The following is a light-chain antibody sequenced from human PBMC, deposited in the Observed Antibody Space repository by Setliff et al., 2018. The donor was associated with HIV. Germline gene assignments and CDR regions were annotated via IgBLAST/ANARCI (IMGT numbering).Light chain of an antibody. V-gene: IGLV2-23*02. CDR3: CSYASSSLSYV. CDR2: EVS. CDR1: SSDVGSYNL. Sequence: QSALAQPASVSGSPGQSITISCTGTSSDVGSYNLVSWYQQLPGKAPKLMIYEVSKRPSGVSDRFSGSKSGNTASLTISGLQAEDEADYYCCSYASSSLSYVFGAGTKGTVL. J-gene: IGLJ1*01.